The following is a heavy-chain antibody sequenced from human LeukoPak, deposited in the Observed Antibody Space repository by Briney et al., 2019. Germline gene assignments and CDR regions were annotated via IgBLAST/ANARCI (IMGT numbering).Heavy chain of an antibody. V-gene: IGHV4-34*01. Sequence: PSETLSLTCAVYGGSFSGYYWSWIRQPPGKGLEWIGEINHSGSTNYNPSLKSRVTISVDTSKNQFSLKLSSVTAADTAVYYCAIGLCGGDCYMGPGAFDIWGQGTMVTVSS. CDR1: GGSFSGYY. J-gene: IGHJ3*02. CDR3: AIGLCGGDCYMGPGAFDI. D-gene: IGHD2-21*02. CDR2: INHSGST.